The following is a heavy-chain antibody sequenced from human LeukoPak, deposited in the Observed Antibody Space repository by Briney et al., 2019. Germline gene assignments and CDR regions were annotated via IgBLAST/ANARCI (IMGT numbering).Heavy chain of an antibody. J-gene: IGHJ3*02. Sequence: SQTLSLTFSVSGGSISSGNYYWSWIRQPAGKGLGWIGRSYTSGSTNYNPSLKSRVTISVDTSKNQFSLRLNSVTAADTAVYYCARRYCSSTNCHDAFDIWGQGTMVTVSS. CDR2: SYTSGST. V-gene: IGHV4-61*02. D-gene: IGHD2-2*01. CDR1: GGSISSGNYY. CDR3: ARRYCSSTNCHDAFDI.